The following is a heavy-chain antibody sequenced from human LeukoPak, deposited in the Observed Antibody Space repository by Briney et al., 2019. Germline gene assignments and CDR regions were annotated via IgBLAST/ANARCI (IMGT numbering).Heavy chain of an antibody. Sequence: GGSLRPSCAASGFTFSSYSMNWVRQAPGKGLEWVSSISSSSSYIYYADSVKGRFTISRDNAKNSLYLQMNSLRAEDTAVYYCARGGETGYCSSTSCYVSLLLNYYYYYGMDVWGQGTTVTVSS. V-gene: IGHV3-21*01. CDR1: GFTFSSYS. J-gene: IGHJ6*02. CDR2: ISSSSSYI. D-gene: IGHD2-2*01. CDR3: ARGGETGYCSSTSCYVSLLLNYYYYYGMDV.